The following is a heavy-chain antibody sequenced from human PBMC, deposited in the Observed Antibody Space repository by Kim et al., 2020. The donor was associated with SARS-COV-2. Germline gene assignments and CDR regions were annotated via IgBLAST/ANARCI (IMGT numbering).Heavy chain of an antibody. CDR1: GFTFSSYA. V-gene: IGHV3-23*01. CDR3: AKDTSMIRGVISHFDY. D-gene: IGHD3-10*01. Sequence: GSLRLSCVASGFTFSSYAMNWVRQAPGKGLEWVSGVTGDRTYHADSVKGRFTISRDNSKNTLYLQMNSLRAEDTAVYYCAKDTSMIRGVISHFDYWGQGTLVTVSS. CDR2: VTGDRT. J-gene: IGHJ4*02.